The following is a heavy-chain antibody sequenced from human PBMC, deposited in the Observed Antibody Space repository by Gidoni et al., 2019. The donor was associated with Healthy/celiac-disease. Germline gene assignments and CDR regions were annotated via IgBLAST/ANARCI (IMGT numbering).Heavy chain of an antibody. CDR3: ARDRGDYYDSSGYYYVSDY. J-gene: IGHJ4*02. CDR1: GFTVSSNS. CDR2: IYSGGST. V-gene: IGHV3-66*02. Sequence: EVQLVESGGGLVQPGGSLRLSCAASGFTVSSNSMSWVRQAPGKGLEWVSFIYSGGSTYYADSVKGRFTISRDNSKNTLYLQMNSLRAEDTAVYYCARDRGDYYDSSGYYYVSDYWGQGTLVTVSS. D-gene: IGHD3-22*01.